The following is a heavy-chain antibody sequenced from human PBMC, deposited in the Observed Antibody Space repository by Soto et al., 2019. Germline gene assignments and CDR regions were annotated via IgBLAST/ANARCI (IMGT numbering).Heavy chain of an antibody. V-gene: IGHV3-74*01. D-gene: IGHD2-21*01. CDR2: INTDGRTT. Sequence: EVQLVESGGGLVQPGGSLRLSCAASGFTFSNNWMHWVCRVPGRGLVWVSRINTDGRTTSYVDSVKGRFTVSRDNARNTLYLQMNSLRVEDTAVYYCARDGEGFWGQGTLVTVSS. J-gene: IGHJ4*02. CDR3: ARDGEGF. CDR1: GFTFSNNW.